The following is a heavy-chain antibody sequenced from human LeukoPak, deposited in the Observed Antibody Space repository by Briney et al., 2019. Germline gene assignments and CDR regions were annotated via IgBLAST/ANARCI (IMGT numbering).Heavy chain of an antibody. J-gene: IGHJ4*02. CDR1: GFTFGSYA. Sequence: GGSLRLTCVASGFTFGSYAMNWVRQAPGKGLEWVSYISSSGTYTNYADSVKGRFTISRGNAKNSLYLQMNSLSAEDTAVYYCAKIAGTYSPDYWGQGTLVTVSS. CDR3: AKIAGTYSPDY. D-gene: IGHD1-26*01. CDR2: ISSSGTYT. V-gene: IGHV3-21*05.